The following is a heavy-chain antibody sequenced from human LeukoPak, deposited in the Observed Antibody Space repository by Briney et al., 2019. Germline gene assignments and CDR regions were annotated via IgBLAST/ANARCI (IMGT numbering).Heavy chain of an antibody. D-gene: IGHD2-15*01. CDR1: GGAFSSYA. Sequence: GSSVKVSCKASGGAFSSYAISWVRQAPGQGLEWMGGIIPIFGTANYAQKFQGRVTITADEPTSTAYMELSSLRSEDTAVYYCASDYRVAATPTFDYWGQGTLVTVSS. CDR2: IIPIFGTA. CDR3: ASDYRVAATPTFDY. J-gene: IGHJ4*02. V-gene: IGHV1-69*01.